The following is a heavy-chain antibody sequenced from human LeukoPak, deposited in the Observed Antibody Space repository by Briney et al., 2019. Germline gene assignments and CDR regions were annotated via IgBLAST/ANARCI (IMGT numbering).Heavy chain of an antibody. CDR3: ARHSPETHGYKLPTDAFDI. V-gene: IGHV3-20*04. Sequence: PGGSLRLSCAASGFTFDDYGMSWVRQAPGKGLEWVSGINWNGGSTGYADSVKGRFTISRDNAKNSLYLQMSSLRAEDTALYYCARHSPETHGYKLPTDAFDIWGQGTMVTVSS. CDR2: INWNGGST. CDR1: GFTFDDYG. J-gene: IGHJ3*02. D-gene: IGHD5-24*01.